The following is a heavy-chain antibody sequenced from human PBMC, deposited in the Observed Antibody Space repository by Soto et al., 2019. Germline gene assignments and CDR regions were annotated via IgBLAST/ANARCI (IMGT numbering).Heavy chain of an antibody. V-gene: IGHV3-23*01. CDR3: AKVPAVVYAPPAFYFDY. J-gene: IGHJ4*02. D-gene: IGHD2-8*02. CDR2: ISGSGGST. CDR1: GFTFSSYA. Sequence: EVQLLESGGGLVQPGGSLRLSCAASGFTFSSYAMSWVHQAPGKGLEWVSAISGSGGSTYYADSVKGRFTISRDNSKNTLYLQMNSLRAEDTAVYYCAKVPAVVYAPPAFYFDYWGQGTLVTVSS.